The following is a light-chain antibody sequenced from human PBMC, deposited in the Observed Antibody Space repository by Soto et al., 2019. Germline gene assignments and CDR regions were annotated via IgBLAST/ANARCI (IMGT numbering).Light chain of an antibody. CDR1: QSISTW. Sequence: DIQMTQSPSTLSASVGDRVTITCRASQSISTWMAWYQQKPGKAPELLIYAASTLQSGVPSRFSGSGSGTDFTPTISCLQSEDFATYYCQQYYSFPITFGKGTRLEIK. V-gene: IGKV1-5*01. CDR2: AAS. CDR3: QQYYSFPIT. J-gene: IGKJ5*01.